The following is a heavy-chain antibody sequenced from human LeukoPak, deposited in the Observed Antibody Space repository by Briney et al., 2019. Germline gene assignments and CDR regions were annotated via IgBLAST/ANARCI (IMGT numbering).Heavy chain of an antibody. CDR2: INHSGST. D-gene: IGHD2-15*01. CDR3: ARGRYCSGGSCYSGFSDY. J-gene: IGHJ4*02. V-gene: IGHV4-34*01. CDR1: GGSFSGYY. Sequence: SETLSLTCAVYGGSFSGYYWSWIRQPPGKGLEWIGEINHSGSTNYNPSLKSRVTISVDTSKNQFSLKLSSVIAADTAVYYCARGRYCSGGSCYSGFSDYWGQGTLVTVSS.